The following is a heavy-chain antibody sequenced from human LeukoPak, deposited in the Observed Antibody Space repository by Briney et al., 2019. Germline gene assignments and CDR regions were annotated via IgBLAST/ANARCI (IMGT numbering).Heavy chain of an antibody. CDR1: RFTFSSYW. J-gene: IGHJ4*02. V-gene: IGHV3-7*03. Sequence: GGSLRLSCAASRFTFSSYWMSWVRQAPGKGLEWVANIKQDGSEKYYVDSEKGRFTISRDNAKNSLYLQMSSLRAEDSAVYYCARGQTTVTNWGQGTLVTVSS. CDR3: ARGQTTVTN. D-gene: IGHD4-17*01. CDR2: IKQDGSEK.